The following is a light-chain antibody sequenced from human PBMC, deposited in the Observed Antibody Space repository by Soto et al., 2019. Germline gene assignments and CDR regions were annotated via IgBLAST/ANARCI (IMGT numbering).Light chain of an antibody. Sequence: QSVLTQPASVSGSPGQSITISCTGTSSDIGTYNYVSWYQQHPGKAPKLMIYGVTNRPSGVSNRFSGSKSANTASLTISGLQAEDEADYFCTSYTSSSAFVLFGGGTQLTV. V-gene: IGLV2-14*01. CDR3: TSYTSSSAFVL. CDR1: SSDIGTYNY. CDR2: GVT. J-gene: IGLJ3*02.